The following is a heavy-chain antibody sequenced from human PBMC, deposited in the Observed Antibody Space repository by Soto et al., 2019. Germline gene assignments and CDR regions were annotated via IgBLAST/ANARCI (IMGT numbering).Heavy chain of an antibody. CDR2: ISSSSSTI. CDR1: GFTFSSYS. Sequence: GGSLRLSCAASGFTFSSYSMNWVRQAPGKGLEWVSYISSSSSTIYYADSVKGRFTISRDNAKNLLYLQMNSLRAEDTAVYYCAKMALYDFWSGYYKDHDYWGQGTLVTVSS. CDR3: AKMALYDFWSGYYKDHDY. V-gene: IGHV3-48*01. J-gene: IGHJ4*02. D-gene: IGHD3-3*01.